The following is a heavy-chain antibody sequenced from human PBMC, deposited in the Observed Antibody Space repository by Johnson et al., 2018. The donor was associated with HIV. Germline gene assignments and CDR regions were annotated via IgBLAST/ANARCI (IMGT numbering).Heavy chain of an antibody. J-gene: IGHJ3*02. V-gene: IGHV3-23*04. CDR3: AKERNWSAYASAAPGAFDM. CDR2: ITGSGGSR. Sequence: VQLVESGGGVVQPGGSLRLSCAASTFTFSNYAMNWVRQAPGKGLEWVSAITGSGGSRFYADSVKGRFTISRDNSTNTRYLQMGSRRAEDTAVYYCAKERNWSAYASAAPGAFDMWGQGTMVTVSS. D-gene: IGHD2-2*01. CDR1: TFTFSNYA.